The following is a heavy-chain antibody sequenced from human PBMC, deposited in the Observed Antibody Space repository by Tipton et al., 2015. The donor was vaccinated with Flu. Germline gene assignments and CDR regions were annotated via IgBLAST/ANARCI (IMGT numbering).Heavy chain of an antibody. CDR3: VRDRVSFGDGLGF. CDR1: GFTFSEHA. V-gene: IGHV3-30*04. D-gene: IGHD2-21*01. Sequence: QVQLVQSGGGVVPPGRFLRLSCAASGFTFSEHAMHWVRQAPGRGLEWVAIVLYDGTNKFYGDSVKGRFTISRDNSENTVFLQMNSLRVEDTAVYYCVRDRVSFGDGLGFWGQGTLVTVSS. CDR2: VLYDGTNK. J-gene: IGHJ4*02.